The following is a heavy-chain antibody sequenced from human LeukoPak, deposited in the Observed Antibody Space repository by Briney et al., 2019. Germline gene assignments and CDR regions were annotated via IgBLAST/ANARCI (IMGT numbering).Heavy chain of an antibody. D-gene: IGHD1-26*01. Sequence: PGGSLRLSCAASGLTFSSHDMHWVRQAPGKGLVWVSRIKSDGSSTSYADSVKGRFTISRDNAKNTLYLQMNSLRAEDTAVYYCARDPAIVGATKDAFDIWGQGTMVTVSS. CDR1: GLTFSSHD. V-gene: IGHV3-74*01. CDR2: IKSDGSST. J-gene: IGHJ3*02. CDR3: ARDPAIVGATKDAFDI.